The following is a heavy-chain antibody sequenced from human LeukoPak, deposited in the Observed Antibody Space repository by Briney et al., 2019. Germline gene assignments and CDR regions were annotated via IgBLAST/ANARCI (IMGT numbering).Heavy chain of an antibody. Sequence: GASLRLSCAASGFTFSNFAMNWVRQAPGKGLEWVSAISGSGGNTYYADSVKGRFTISRDNSKNTLYLQMNSLRAEDTAVYYCAKGYSTGWYGGVDYWGQGTLVTVSS. CDR2: ISGSGGNT. J-gene: IGHJ4*02. CDR3: AKGYSTGWYGGVDY. V-gene: IGHV3-23*01. D-gene: IGHD6-19*01. CDR1: GFTFSNFA.